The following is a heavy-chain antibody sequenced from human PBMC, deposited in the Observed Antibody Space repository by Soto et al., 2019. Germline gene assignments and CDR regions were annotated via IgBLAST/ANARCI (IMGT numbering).Heavy chain of an antibody. CDR1: GFTFSNAW. D-gene: IGHD3-22*01. J-gene: IGHJ4*02. V-gene: IGHV3-15*01. CDR2: IKSKTDGGTT. Sequence: PGGSLRLSCAASGFTFSNAWMSWVRQAPGKGLEWVGRIKSKTDGGTTDHAAPVKGRFTISRDDSKNTLYLQMNSLKTEDTAVYYCTTVFYYYDSSRSLLDFCGQGTLVPVSS. CDR3: TTVFYYYDSSRSLLDF.